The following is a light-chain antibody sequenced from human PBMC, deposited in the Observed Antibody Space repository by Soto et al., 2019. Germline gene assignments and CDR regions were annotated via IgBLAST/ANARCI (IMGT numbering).Light chain of an antibody. J-gene: IGLJ3*02. CDR3: LLYYGGAHLV. CDR1: TGAVTSGNY. CDR2: TTD. Sequence: QTVVTQEPSLTVSPGGTVTLTCASSTGAVTSGNYPSWFQQKPGQAPRTLIYTTDDKHSRTPARFSGSLLGGKAALTLSGVQPEDEAEYYCLLYYGGAHLVFGGGTKLTVL. V-gene: IGLV7-43*01.